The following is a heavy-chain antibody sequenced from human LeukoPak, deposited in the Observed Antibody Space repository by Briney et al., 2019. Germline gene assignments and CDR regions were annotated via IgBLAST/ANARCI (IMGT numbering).Heavy chain of an antibody. CDR2: IIPIFGTA. Sequence: SVKVSCKASGGTFSSYAISWVRQAPGQGLEWMGGIIPIFGTANYAQKFQGRVTITADESTSTAYMELSSLRSEDTAVYYCARGGVISSPSYGRFDPWGQGTLVTVSS. CDR1: GGTFSSYA. D-gene: IGHD3-3*02. V-gene: IGHV1-69*13. CDR3: ARGGVISSPSYGRFDP. J-gene: IGHJ5*02.